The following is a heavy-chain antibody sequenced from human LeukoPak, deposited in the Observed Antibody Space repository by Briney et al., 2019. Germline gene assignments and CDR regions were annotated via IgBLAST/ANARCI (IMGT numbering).Heavy chain of an antibody. V-gene: IGHV3-30*18. CDR2: VSYDGTDK. D-gene: IGHD6-13*01. CDR3: AKYSSSSNYYYGMDV. J-gene: IGHJ6*02. CDR1: GFSFRSYG. Sequence: AGRSLRLSCAASGFSFRSYGMHWVRQAPGKGLDWVAVVSYDGTDKQYADSVKGRFTVSRDNSENTLYLQMNSLRAEDTAVYYCAKYSSSSNYYYGMDVWGQGTTVTVSS.